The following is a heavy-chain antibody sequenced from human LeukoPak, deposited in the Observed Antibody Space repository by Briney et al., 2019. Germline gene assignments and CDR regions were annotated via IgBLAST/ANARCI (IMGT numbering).Heavy chain of an antibody. CDR1: GYTFTSYG. CDR3: ARQQYYSDSSDDDAFDI. CDR2: INSYNGNT. D-gene: IGHD3-22*01. Sequence: GASVKVSCKASGYTFTSYGISWVRQAPGQGLEWMGWINSYNGNTKYAQKLQGRVTMTTDTSTSTAYMELRSLRSDDTAVYYCARQQYYSDSSDDDAFDIWGQGTMVTVSS. V-gene: IGHV1-18*01. J-gene: IGHJ3*02.